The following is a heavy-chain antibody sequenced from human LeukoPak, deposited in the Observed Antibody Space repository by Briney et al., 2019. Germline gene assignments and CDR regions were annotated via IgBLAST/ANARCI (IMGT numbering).Heavy chain of an antibody. CDR1: GGTFSSYA. CDR3: ARLPEPVWSGTQSDAFDI. J-gene: IGHJ3*02. D-gene: IGHD3-3*01. Sequence: SVNVSCNASGGTFSSYAISWVRQAPGPGHELGGGVIPIFGTASYAYKCHGRVPITADESTSTAYMELSSLRSEDTAVYYCARLPEPVWSGTQSDAFDIWGQGTMVTVSS. CDR2: VIPIFGTA. V-gene: IGHV1-69*01.